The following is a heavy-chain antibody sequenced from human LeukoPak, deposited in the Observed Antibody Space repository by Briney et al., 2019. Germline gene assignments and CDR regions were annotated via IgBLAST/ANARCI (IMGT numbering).Heavy chain of an antibody. J-gene: IGHJ4*02. CDR2: ISGSGGST. CDR1: GFTFGSYG. Sequence: GGSLRLSCAASGFTFGSYGINWVRQAPGKGLEWVSGISGSGGSTYYADFVKGRFTISRDYSKNTLYLQMNSLRAEDTAVYYCAKAAGDYYYDSSGYYGFDYWGQGTLVTVSS. D-gene: IGHD3-22*01. V-gene: IGHV3-23*01. CDR3: AKAAGDYYYDSSGYYGFDY.